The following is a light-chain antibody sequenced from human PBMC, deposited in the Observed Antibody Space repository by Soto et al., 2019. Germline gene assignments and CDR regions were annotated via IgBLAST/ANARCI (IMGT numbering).Light chain of an antibody. CDR1: QIVSSNF. CDR3: LQYGSSPDT. Sequence: EIVLTQSPGTLSLSPGERATLSCRASQIVSSNFLAWYQQKPGQAPRLLIYVASSRATGIPDRFSGSGSGTDFTLTISRLEPEDIAVYYCLQYGSSPDTFGQGTKLEI. CDR2: VAS. V-gene: IGKV3-20*01. J-gene: IGKJ2*01.